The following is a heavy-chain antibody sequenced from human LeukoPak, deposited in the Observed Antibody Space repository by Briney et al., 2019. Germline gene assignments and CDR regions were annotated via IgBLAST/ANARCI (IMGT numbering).Heavy chain of an antibody. CDR1: GFTFSSYA. D-gene: IGHD3-10*01. J-gene: IGHJ4*02. Sequence: SGGSLRLSCAASGFTFSSYAMSWVRQAPGEGLEWVSSISGSGDSTYYADSVKGRFTISRDNSVNTLYLQMNSLRAEDTAVYYCAKSSPMTMVRGANDYWGQGTLVTVSS. CDR3: AKSSPMTMVRGANDY. V-gene: IGHV3-23*01. CDR2: ISGSGDST.